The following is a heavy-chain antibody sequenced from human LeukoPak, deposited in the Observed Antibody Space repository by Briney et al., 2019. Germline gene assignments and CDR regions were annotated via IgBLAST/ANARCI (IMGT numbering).Heavy chain of an antibody. D-gene: IGHD2-15*01. CDR3: ARHGYCSGGSCYFSDY. J-gene: IGHJ4*02. CDR2: IIPIFGTA. CDR1: GGTFSSYA. Sequence: SVKVSCKASGGTFSSYAISWVRQAPGQGLEWMGRIIPIFGTANYAQKFQGRVTITTDESTSTAYMELSSLRSEDTAVYYCARHGYCSGGSCYFSDYWGQGTLVTVSS. V-gene: IGHV1-69*05.